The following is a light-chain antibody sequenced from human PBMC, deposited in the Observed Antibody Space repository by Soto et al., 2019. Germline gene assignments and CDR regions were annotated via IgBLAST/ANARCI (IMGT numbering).Light chain of an antibody. V-gene: IGKV3-11*01. CDR2: DAS. J-gene: IGKJ2*01. CDR3: QQRSNWPGT. CDR1: QSVSSY. Sequence: EIVLRQSPATLSLSPGERATLSCRASQSVSSYLAWYQQKPGQAPRLLIYDASSRATGIPARFSGSGSGTDFTLTISSLEPEDFAVYYWQQRSNWPGTFGQGTKLEIK.